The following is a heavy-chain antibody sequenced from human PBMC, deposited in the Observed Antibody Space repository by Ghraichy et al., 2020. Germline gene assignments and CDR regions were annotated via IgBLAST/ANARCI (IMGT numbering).Heavy chain of an antibody. J-gene: IGHJ6*02. CDR1: GFTFSYHY. Sequence: GGSLRLSCAASGFTFSYHYMDWVRQAPGKGLEWVCRTRNKAKKSTTEYAASGKGRFTISRDDSKNSLYLQMNSLKTEDTAVYYCARSGTMTTNNYYYAMDVVGQASTVTVSS. CDR3: ARSGTMTTNNYYYAMDV. D-gene: IGHD5-12*01. CDR2: TRNKAKKSTT. V-gene: IGHV3-72*01.